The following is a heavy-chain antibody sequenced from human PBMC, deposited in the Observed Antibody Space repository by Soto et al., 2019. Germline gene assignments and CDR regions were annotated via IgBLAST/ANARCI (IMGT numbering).Heavy chain of an antibody. V-gene: IGHV3-48*01. J-gene: IGHJ5*02. CDR3: ARHPERIAQIGWFDP. CDR2: ISSSSSTI. Sequence: EVQLVESGGGLVQPGGSLRLSCAASGFTFSSYSMYWVRQAPGKGLEWVSYISSSSSTIYYADSVKGRFTISRDNAKNSLYLQMNSMRAEDKAVYYCARHPERIAQIGWFDPWGQGTLVTVSS. CDR1: GFTFSSYS. D-gene: IGHD6-13*01.